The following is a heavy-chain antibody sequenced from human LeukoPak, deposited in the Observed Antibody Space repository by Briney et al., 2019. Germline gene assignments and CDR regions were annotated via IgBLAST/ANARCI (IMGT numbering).Heavy chain of an antibody. CDR1: GYTFTGYY. CDR3: ASGGSGWSGGDFDY. CDR2: INPNSGAT. Sequence: GASVKVSCKASGYTFTGYYMHWVRQAPGQGLEWMGWINPNSGATNYAQKFQGRVTMTRDTSISTAYMELSRLRSDDTAVHYCASGGSGWSGGDFDYWGQGTLVTVSS. D-gene: IGHD6-19*01. J-gene: IGHJ4*02. V-gene: IGHV1-2*02.